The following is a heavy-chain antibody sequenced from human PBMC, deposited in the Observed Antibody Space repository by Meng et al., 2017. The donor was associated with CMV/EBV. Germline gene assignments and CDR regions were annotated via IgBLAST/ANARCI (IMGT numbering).Heavy chain of an antibody. Sequence: AASGFSFTDHYMDWVRLAPWKGLEWVGRIRNKANSYTTEYAASVKGRFTILRDDSKNSVYLQMNSLKTEDTAVYYCARVWRGRWFAPWGQGTLVTVSS. D-gene: IGHD2-21*01. CDR2: IRNKANSYTT. CDR1: GFSFTDHY. V-gene: IGHV3-72*01. CDR3: ARVWRGRWFAP. J-gene: IGHJ5*02.